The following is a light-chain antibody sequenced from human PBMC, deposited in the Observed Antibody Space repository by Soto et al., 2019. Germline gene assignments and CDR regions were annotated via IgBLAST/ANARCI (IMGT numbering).Light chain of an antibody. CDR2: EVS. CDR1: SSDIGRYNY. Sequence: QSALTQPASVSGSPGQSITISCTGSSSDIGRYNYVSWYQQPPGKAPKLIIYEVSNRPSGVSDRFSGSKSGNTASLSISGLQTEDEADYYCGSYTSATTWVFGGGTKVTVL. CDR3: GSYTSATTWV. J-gene: IGLJ3*02. V-gene: IGLV2-14*03.